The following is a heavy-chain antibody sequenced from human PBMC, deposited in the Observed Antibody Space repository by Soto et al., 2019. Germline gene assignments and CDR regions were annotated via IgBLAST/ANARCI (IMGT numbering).Heavy chain of an antibody. J-gene: IGHJ4*02. CDR1: GGSINSGGYC. Sequence: QVQLQESGPGLVKPSQTLSLTCTVSGGSINSGGYCWSWIRQHPGKGLDWIGCISYGGSTSYNPSLKSRVTISVDTSTNQFSLSLTTVTAADPAVYYCSRGILVWGQGALITVSS. CDR2: ISYGGST. CDR3: SRGILV. V-gene: IGHV4-31*03. D-gene: IGHD5-18*01.